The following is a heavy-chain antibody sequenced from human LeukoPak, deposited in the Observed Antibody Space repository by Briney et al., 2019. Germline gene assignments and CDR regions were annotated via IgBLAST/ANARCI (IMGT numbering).Heavy chain of an antibody. CDR3: ARAGLVPAANRGYYYGMDV. V-gene: IGHV3-30*04. Sequence: PGGSLRLSCAASGFTFSSYAMHWVRQAPGKGLEWVAVISYDGSKKYYADSVKGRFTISRDNSKNTLYLQMNSLRAEDTAVYYCARAGLVPAANRGYYYGMDVWGQGTTVTVSS. CDR2: ISYDGSKK. D-gene: IGHD2-2*01. CDR1: GFTFSSYA. J-gene: IGHJ6*02.